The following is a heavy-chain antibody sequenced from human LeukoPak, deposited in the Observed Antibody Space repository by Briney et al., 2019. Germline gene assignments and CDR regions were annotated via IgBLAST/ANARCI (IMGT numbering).Heavy chain of an antibody. CDR1: GASVSSYW. J-gene: IGHJ4*02. V-gene: IGHV4-4*07. CDR3: PRGFRATDYFDY. CDR2: ISTSGNT. D-gene: IGHD5-12*01. Sequence: SETLSLTCIVSGASVSSYWWTWVRQPAGKGLEYIGHISTSGNTNYNPSLKSRVTMSVDTSKNQFSLMLSFVTAADTAVYYCPRGFRATDYFDYWGQGTLVTVSS.